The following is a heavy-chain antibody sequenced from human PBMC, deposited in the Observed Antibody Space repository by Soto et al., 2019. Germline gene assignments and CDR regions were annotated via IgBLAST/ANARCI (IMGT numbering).Heavy chain of an antibody. CDR3: AKAYYYDSSGYPQRAFDI. CDR2: IYYSGST. V-gene: IGHV4-31*03. CDR1: GGSISSGGYY. D-gene: IGHD3-22*01. Sequence: SETLSLTCTVSGGSISSGGYYWSWIRQHPGKGLEWIGYIYYSGSTYYNPSLKSRVTISVDTSKNQFSLKLSSVTAADTAVYYCAKAYYYDSSGYPQRAFDIWGQGTMVTVSS. J-gene: IGHJ3*02.